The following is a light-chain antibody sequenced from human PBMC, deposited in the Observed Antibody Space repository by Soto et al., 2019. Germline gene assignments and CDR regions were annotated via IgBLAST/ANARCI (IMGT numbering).Light chain of an antibody. Sequence: QSVLTQPPSASGTPGQKVTISCSGSSSNIGRNTVNWYHQLPGTAPKVLIYNNNQRPSGVPDRFSGSKSGTSASLAISGLQSEDEADYYCAAWDDSLNGVVFGGGTKLTVL. CDR2: NNN. CDR1: SSNIGRNT. V-gene: IGLV1-44*01. J-gene: IGLJ2*01. CDR3: AAWDDSLNGVV.